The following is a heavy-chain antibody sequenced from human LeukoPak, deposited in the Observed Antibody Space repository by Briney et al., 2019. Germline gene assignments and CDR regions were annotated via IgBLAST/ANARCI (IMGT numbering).Heavy chain of an antibody. J-gene: IGHJ4*02. CDR1: GFTFSSYG. D-gene: IGHD3-10*01. Sequence: GGSLRLSCAASGFTFSSYGMHWVRQAPGKGLEWVAVIWYDGSNKYYADSVKGRFTISRDNSKNTLYLQMDSLRVEDTAVYYCARDRGQDDPIDIWGQGTLVTVSS. V-gene: IGHV3-33*01. CDR3: ARDRGQDDPIDI. CDR2: IWYDGSNK.